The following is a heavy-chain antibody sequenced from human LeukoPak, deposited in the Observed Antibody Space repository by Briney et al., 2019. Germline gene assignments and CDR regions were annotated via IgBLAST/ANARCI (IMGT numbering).Heavy chain of an antibody. CDR2: ISHEGSDQ. CDR3: ARDVFSRQLVCDY. V-gene: IGHV3-30*03. J-gene: IGHJ4*02. Sequence: GGSLRLSCAASGLPFSSYGMHWVRQAPGKGLEWVAVISHEGSDQYYADSVKGRFTISRDNSKNTLYLQMNSLRAEDTAVYYCARDVFSRQLVCDYWGQGTLVTVSS. D-gene: IGHD6-6*01. CDR1: GLPFSSYG.